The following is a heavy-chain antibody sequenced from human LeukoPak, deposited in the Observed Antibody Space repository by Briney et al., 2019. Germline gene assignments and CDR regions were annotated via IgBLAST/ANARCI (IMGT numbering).Heavy chain of an antibody. D-gene: IGHD3-10*01. J-gene: IGHJ4*02. Sequence: GRSLRLSCAASGFTFDDYAMHWVRQAPGKGLEWVSGISWNSGSIGYADSVKGRFTISRDNAKNSLYLQMNSLRAEDTALYYCVRGPLSGSYHPPFDYWGRGTLVTVSS. CDR3: VRGPLSGSYHPPFDY. V-gene: IGHV3-9*01. CDR1: GFTFDDYA. CDR2: ISWNSGSI.